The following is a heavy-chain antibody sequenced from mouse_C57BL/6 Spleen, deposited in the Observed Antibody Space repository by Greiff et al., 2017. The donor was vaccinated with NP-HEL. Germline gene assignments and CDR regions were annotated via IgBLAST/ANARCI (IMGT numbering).Heavy chain of an antibody. D-gene: IGHD1-1*02. CDR3: TATMAFAY. V-gene: IGHV6-3*01. J-gene: IGHJ3*01. CDR2: IRLKSDNYAT. Sequence: EVMLVESGGGLVQPGRSMKLSCVASGFTFSNYWMNWVRQSPEKGLEWVAQIRLKSDNYATHYAESVKGRFTISRDDSKSSVYLQMNNLRAEDTGIYYCTATMAFAYWGQGTLVTVSA. CDR1: GFTFSNYW.